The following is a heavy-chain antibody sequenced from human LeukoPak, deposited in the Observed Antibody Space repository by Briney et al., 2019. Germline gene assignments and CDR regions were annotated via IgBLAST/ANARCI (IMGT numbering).Heavy chain of an antibody. CDR3: ASGPYYYDSSGYSPYYFDY. J-gene: IGHJ4*02. V-gene: IGHV3-7*01. D-gene: IGHD3-22*01. CDR2: IKQDGSER. Sequence: PGGSLRLSCAASGFSFSTYWMSWVRQAPGKGLEWVANIKQDGSERHYVDSVKGRFSISRDNTKNSLYLQMNSLRAEDTAVYYCASGPYYYDSSGYSPYYFDYWGQGTLVTVSS. CDR1: GFSFSTYW.